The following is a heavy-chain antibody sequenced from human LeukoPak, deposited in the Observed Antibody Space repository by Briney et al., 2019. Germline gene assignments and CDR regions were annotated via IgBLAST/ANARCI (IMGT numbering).Heavy chain of an antibody. Sequence: SESLSLTCTVSGGSISSGGYYWSWIRQPPGKGLEWIGYIYHSGSTYYNPSLKSRVTISVDTSKNQFSLKLSSVTAADTAVYYCARHEEQWLAYYFDYWGQGTLVTVSS. CDR3: ARHEEQWLAYYFDY. J-gene: IGHJ4*02. CDR1: GGSISSGGYY. D-gene: IGHD6-19*01. CDR2: IYHSGST. V-gene: IGHV4-30-2*01.